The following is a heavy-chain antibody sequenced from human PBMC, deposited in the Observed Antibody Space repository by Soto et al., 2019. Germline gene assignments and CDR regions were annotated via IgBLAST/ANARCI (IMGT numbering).Heavy chain of an antibody. D-gene: IGHD6-13*01. CDR1: GYTFTSYY. CDR2: INPSGGST. J-gene: IGHJ4*02. V-gene: IGHV1-46*01. Sequence: ASVKVSCKASGYTFTSYYMHWVRQAPGQGLEWMGIINPSGGSTSYAQKFQGRVTMTRDTSTSTVYMELSSLRSEDTAVYYCASGAAAGTNTPYPFDYWGQGTLVTVSS. CDR3: ASGAAAGTNTPYPFDY.